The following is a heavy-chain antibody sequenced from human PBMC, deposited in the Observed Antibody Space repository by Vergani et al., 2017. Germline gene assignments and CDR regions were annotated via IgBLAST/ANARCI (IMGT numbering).Heavy chain of an antibody. J-gene: IGHJ3*02. V-gene: IGHV3-66*01. CDR2: IYSGGST. CDR3: ARDHAPRRYDSRATGAFDI. Sequence: EVQLVESGGGLVQPGGSLRLSCAASGFTVSSNYMSWVRQAPGKGLEWVSVIYSGGSTYYADSVKGRFTISRDNSKNTLYLQMHSLRAEGTAVYYCARDHAPRRYDSRATGAFDIWGQGTMVTVSS. CDR1: GFTVSSNY. D-gene: IGHD3-22*01.